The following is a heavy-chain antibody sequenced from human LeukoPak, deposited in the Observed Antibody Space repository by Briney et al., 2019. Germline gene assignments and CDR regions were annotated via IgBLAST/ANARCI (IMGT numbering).Heavy chain of an antibody. V-gene: IGHV4-59*11. J-gene: IGHJ4*02. D-gene: IGHD3/OR15-3a*01. Sequence: SETLSLTCTVSGGSISSHCWSWIRQPPGKGLEWIGYIYYSGSTNYNPSLKSRVTISVDTSKNQFSLKLSSETAADTAVYYCARVGDRLIRRYYFDYWGQGTLVTVSS. CDR3: ARVGDRLIRRYYFDY. CDR2: IYYSGST. CDR1: GGSISSHC.